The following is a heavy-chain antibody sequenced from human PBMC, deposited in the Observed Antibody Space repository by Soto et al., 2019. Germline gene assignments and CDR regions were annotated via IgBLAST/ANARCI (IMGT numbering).Heavy chain of an antibody. D-gene: IGHD6-13*01. CDR3: ARSFLTAAVLFDY. CDR2: IYYSGST. J-gene: IGHJ4*02. CDR1: GGSISSSSYY. V-gene: IGHV4-39*07. Sequence: SETLSLTCTVSGGSISSSSYYWGWIRQPPGKGLEWIGSIYYSGSTYYNPSLKSRVTISVDTSKNQFSLKLSSVTAADTAVYYCARSFLTAAVLFDYWGQGTLVTVS.